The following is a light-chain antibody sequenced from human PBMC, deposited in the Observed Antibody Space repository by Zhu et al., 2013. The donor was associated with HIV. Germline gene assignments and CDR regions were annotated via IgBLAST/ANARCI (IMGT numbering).Light chain of an antibody. Sequence: DIQMTQSPSSLSASVGDRVTITCRANQANNNYVAWFQQKPGKVPKLLVYAASTLQSGVPSRFSGSGSGTDFTLTISSLQPEDVATYYCQQYNSYSATFGQGTRVKSN. CDR1: QANNNY. J-gene: IGKJ1*01. V-gene: IGKV1-27*01. CDR3: QQYNSYSAT. CDR2: AAS.